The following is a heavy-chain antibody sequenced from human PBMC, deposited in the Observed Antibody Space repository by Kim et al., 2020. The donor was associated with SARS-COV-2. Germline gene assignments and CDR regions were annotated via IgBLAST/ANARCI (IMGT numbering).Heavy chain of an antibody. D-gene: IGHD1-26*01. CDR1: GFTFSSYA. V-gene: IGHV3-23*01. Sequence: GGSLRLSCAXSGFTFSSYAMSWVRQAPGKGLEWVSAISGSGGSTCYADSVKGRFTISRDNSKNTLYLQMNSLRAEDTAVYYCAKDGLLGGSPDYWGQGTLVTVSS. CDR3: AKDGLLGGSPDY. J-gene: IGHJ4*02. CDR2: ISGSGGST.